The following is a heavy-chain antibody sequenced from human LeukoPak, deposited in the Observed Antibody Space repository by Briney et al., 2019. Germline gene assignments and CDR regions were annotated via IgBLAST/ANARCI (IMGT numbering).Heavy chain of an antibody. CDR3: AREGSGWSSTSNYVGY. V-gene: IGHV4-59*01. D-gene: IGHD6-19*01. Sequence: SETLSLTCTVSGGSISSYYWSWILQPPGKGLELIGYIYYSGLTNYNPSLHSRVTISVDTSKNQFSLKLRSVTAADTAVYYCAREGSGWSSTSNYVGYWGQGTPVTVSS. CDR2: IYYSGLT. J-gene: IGHJ4*02. CDR1: GGSISSYY.